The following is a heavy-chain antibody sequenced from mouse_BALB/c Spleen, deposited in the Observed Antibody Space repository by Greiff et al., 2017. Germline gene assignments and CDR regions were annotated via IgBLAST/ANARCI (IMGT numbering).Heavy chain of an antibody. Sequence: VQLQQSAAELARPGASVKMSCKASGYTFTSYTMHWVKQRPGQGLEWIGYINPSSGYTEYNQKFKDKTTLTADKSSSTAYMQLSSLTSEDSAVYYCARGLGRNFEVWGAGTTVTVSS. CDR2: INPSSGYT. J-gene: IGHJ1*01. CDR1: GYTFTSYT. CDR3: ARGLGRNFEV. V-gene: IGHV1-4*02. D-gene: IGHD4-1*01.